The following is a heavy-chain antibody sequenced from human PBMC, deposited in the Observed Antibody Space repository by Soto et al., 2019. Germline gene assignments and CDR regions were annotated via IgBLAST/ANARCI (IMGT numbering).Heavy chain of an antibody. V-gene: IGHV3-7*01. CDR1: GFTFSSYW. J-gene: IGHJ5*02. D-gene: IGHD6-6*01. CDR2: INQDESEN. CDR3: ASSIAARLNWFDP. Sequence: EVQLVESGGGLVQPGGSLRLSCAASGFTFSSYWMSWVRQAPGKGLEWVAHINQDESENYYVDSVKGRFTISRDNANNSLYLQMLSLRAEETAVYYCASSIAARLNWFDPWGQGTLVTVSS.